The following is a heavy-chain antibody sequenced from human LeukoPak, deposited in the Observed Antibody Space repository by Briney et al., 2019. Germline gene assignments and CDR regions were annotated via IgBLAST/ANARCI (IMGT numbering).Heavy chain of an antibody. CDR3: ARGLRDTVTRARFDY. CDR1: GFTVSNSY. V-gene: IGHV3-53*01. D-gene: IGHD4-17*01. Sequence: PGGSLRLSCAASGFTVSNSYLSWVRQAPGKGLEWVSVMYSGGSKYYADSVEGRFTISRDSSKETLYLQMNSLRAEDTAVYYCARGLRDTVTRARFDYWGQGTLVTVSS. J-gene: IGHJ4*02. CDR2: MYSGGSK.